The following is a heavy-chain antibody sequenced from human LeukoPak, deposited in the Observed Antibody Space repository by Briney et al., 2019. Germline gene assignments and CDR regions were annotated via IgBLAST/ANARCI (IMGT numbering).Heavy chain of an antibody. Sequence: GGSLRLSCAASGFTFSSYATSWVRQVPGKGLEWVANIKQDGSEKYYVDSVKGRFTISRDNAKNSLYLQMNSLRAEDTAVYYCAREPEWELADYWGQGTLVTVSS. CDR2: IKQDGSEK. V-gene: IGHV3-7*01. CDR3: AREPEWELADY. J-gene: IGHJ4*02. D-gene: IGHD1-26*01. CDR1: GFTFSSYA.